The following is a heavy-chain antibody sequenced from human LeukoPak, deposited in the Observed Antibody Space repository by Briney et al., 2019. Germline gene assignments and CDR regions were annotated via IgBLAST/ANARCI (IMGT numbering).Heavy chain of an antibody. Sequence: TSETLSLTCAVYGGSFSGYYWSWIRQPPGKGLEWIGEINHSGSTNYNPSLKSRVTISVDTSKNQFSLKLSSVTAADTAVYYCARGTPGARNYYYYYYGMDVWGQGTTVTVSS. CDR2: INHSGST. J-gene: IGHJ6*02. D-gene: IGHD1-26*01. V-gene: IGHV4-34*01. CDR1: GGSFSGYY. CDR3: ARGTPGARNYYYYYYGMDV.